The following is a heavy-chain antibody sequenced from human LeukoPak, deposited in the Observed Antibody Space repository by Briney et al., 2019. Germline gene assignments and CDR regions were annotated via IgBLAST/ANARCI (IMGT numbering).Heavy chain of an antibody. CDR2: ISSSSSYI. D-gene: IGHD3-9*01. CDR1: GVTFSSYS. CDR3: ASALYYDILSGYYTLFGMDV. Sequence: GGSLRLSCAASGVTFSSYSMSWVRQALGKGLEWVSSISSSSSYIYYADSVKSRFTISRDNAKNSLYLQLNSLRAENTAVYYCASALYYDILSGYYTLFGMDVWGQGTTVTVSS. V-gene: IGHV3-21*01. J-gene: IGHJ6*02.